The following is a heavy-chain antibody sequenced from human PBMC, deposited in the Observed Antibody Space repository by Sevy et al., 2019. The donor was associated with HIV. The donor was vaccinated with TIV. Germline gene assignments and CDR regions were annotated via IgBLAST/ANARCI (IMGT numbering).Heavy chain of an antibody. CDR1: GFNFINYG. D-gene: IGHD2-15*01. V-gene: IGHV3-23*01. Sequence: GGSLRLSCAASGFNFINYGMSWVRQAPGKGLEWVSVISGSGDTTNYADSVKGRFAISRDNSKTTMYLQLNSLRAEDTTVHYCAKDIVFYLVVPSPGYGMDVWGHGTSVTVSS. CDR3: AKDIVFYLVVPSPGYGMDV. J-gene: IGHJ6*02. CDR2: ISGSGDTT.